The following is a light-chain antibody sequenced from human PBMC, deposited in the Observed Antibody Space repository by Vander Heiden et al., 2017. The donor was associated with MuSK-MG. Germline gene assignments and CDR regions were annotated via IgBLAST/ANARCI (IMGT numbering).Light chain of an antibody. CDR2: GAS. CDR1: QGISNY. V-gene: IGKV1-39*01. Sequence: TQMTHSPSSLSAYVGDRVTITCRASQGISNYLNWYLEKPGKAPKLLIYGASTLQSGVPARLRGSGSGTDFNITRRNVQTEDFETCECQKWDRDQYAFGQGTKVEIK. J-gene: IGKJ2*01. CDR3: QKWDRDQYA.